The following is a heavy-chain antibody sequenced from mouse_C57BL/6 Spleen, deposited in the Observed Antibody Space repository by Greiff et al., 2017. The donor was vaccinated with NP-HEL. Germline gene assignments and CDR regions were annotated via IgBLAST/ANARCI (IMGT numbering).Heavy chain of an antibody. CDR2: IDPSDSYT. D-gene: IGHD1-1*01. J-gene: IGHJ1*03. Sequence: QVQLQQPGAELVRPGTSVKLSCKASGYTFTSYWMHWVKQRPGQGLEWIGVIDPSDSYTNYNQKFKGKATLTVDTSSSTAYMQLSSLTSEDSAVYYCARPITTVPSGYFDVWGTGTTVTVSS. CDR1: GYTFTSYW. CDR3: ARPITTVPSGYFDV. V-gene: IGHV1-59*01.